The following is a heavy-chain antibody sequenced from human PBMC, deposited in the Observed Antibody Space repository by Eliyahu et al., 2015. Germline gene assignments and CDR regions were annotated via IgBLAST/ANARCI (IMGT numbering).Heavy chain of an antibody. J-gene: IGHJ6*02. V-gene: IGHV4-34*01. CDR2: INHFGST. CDR1: GGSFXGFY. CDR3: AGPARSVLRFATPAPIYYPYYGLDV. D-gene: IGHD2-2*01. Sequence: QVQLHQWGAGLLKPSETLSLTCAVYGGSFXGFYWXWFRXPPGKGLXWIGEINHFGSTNDNPSLKSRVTISVDTSKNQFSLKLSSVTAADTAVYYCAGPARSVLRFATPAPIYYPYYGLDVWGQGTTVIVSS.